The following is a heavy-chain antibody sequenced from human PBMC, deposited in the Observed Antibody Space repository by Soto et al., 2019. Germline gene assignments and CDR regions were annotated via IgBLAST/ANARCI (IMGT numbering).Heavy chain of an antibody. CDR3: AKGDNLGPKTGYAFDP. V-gene: IGHV6-1*01. CDR2: TYFMPKWYN. Sequence: SQTLSLTCAISGDSVSSNTASWYWIRQSPSRGLAWLGRTYFMPKWYNDYTVSLKSRIIINPDTSNNQFSLQLNSVTPEDTAVYFCAKGDNLGPKTGYAFDPWGQGIMVTVSS. J-gene: IGHJ5*02. D-gene: IGHD5-12*01. CDR1: GDSVSSNTAS.